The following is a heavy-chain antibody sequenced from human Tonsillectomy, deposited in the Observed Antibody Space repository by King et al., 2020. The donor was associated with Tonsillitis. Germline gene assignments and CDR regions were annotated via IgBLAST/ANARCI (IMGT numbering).Heavy chain of an antibody. D-gene: IGHD6-13*01. J-gene: IGHJ4*02. CDR1: GFTFSTYG. V-gene: IGHV3-30*04. CDR3: ARETLVQTTAPVDY. Sequence: VQLVESGGGVVQPGRSLRLSCAASGFTFSTYGMHWVRQAPGKGLEWVAVISHDGSDKYYADSVKGRFTISRDNSKNTLFLQINSLRAEDTAVFYCARETLVQTTAPVDYWGQGTLVTVSS. CDR2: ISHDGSDK.